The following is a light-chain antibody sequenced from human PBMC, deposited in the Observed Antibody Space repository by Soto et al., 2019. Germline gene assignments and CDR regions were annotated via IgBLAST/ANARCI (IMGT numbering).Light chain of an antibody. CDR3: AAWDDSLSGVV. J-gene: IGLJ2*01. V-gene: IGLV1-47*01. CDR2: RNS. Sequence: QSVLTQPPSASGTRGQRVTISCSGSSSNIGSNYVYWYQQLPGTVPQLLIYRNSERPSGVPDRFSGSKSGTSASLAISGPRSEDEADYYCAAWDDSLSGVVFGGGTKLTVL. CDR1: SSNIGSNY.